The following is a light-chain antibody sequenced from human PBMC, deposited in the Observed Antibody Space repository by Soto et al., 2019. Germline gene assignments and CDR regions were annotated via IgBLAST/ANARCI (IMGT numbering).Light chain of an antibody. CDR1: QSVSSSY. J-gene: IGKJ1*01. V-gene: IGKV3-20*01. CDR2: GAS. CDR3: QQYGSSPPWT. Sequence: EIVLTQSPGTLSLSPGERATLSCRASQSVSSSYLAWYQQKPSQPPRLLIYGASSRATGIPDRFSGSRSGTDFTPTISRLEPADFAVYYCQQYGSSPPWTFGQGTKVEIK.